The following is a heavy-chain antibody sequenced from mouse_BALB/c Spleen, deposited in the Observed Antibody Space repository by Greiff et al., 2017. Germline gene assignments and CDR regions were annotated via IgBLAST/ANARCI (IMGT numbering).Heavy chain of an antibody. D-gene: IGHD1-2*01. CDR2: INPSNGRT. Sequence: VQLQQPGAELVKPGASVKLSCKASGYTFTSYWMHWVKQRPGQGLEWIGEINPSNGRTNYNEKFKSKATLTVDKSSSTAYMQLSSLTSEDSAVYYCARAYYGSWFAYWGQGTLVTVSA. V-gene: IGHV1S81*02. CDR1: GYTFTSYW. CDR3: ARAYYGSWFAY. J-gene: IGHJ3*01.